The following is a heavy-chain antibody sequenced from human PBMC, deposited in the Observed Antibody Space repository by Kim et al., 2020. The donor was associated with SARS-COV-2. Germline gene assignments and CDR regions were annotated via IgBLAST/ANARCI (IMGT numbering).Heavy chain of an antibody. CDR3: AEAVSGGYCGPVPFGI. V-gene: IGHV3-23*01. CDR1: GFTFSSFA. J-gene: IGHJ3*02. CDR2: IGGSGGTK. Sequence: GGSLRLSCATSGFTFSSFAMNWVRQAPGKGLEWVSAIGGSGGTKYYAESVKGRFTISRDNSKDTVFLQMRSLRVEDTAVYYCAEAVSGGYCGPVPFGIWG. D-gene: IGHD1-26*01.